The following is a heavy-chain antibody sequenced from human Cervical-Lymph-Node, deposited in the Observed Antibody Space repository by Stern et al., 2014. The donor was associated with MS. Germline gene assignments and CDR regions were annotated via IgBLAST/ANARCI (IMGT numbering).Heavy chain of an antibody. CDR2: IWSDGSNK. D-gene: IGHD2-15*01. Sequence: VQLVQSGGGVVQPGRSLRLSCAASGFTFSSYGMHWVRQAPGKGLEWVAVIWSDGSNKYYADSVKGRFTISRDNSKNTLYLQMNSLRAEDTAVYYCAREIARYCSGGSCYPFDYWGQGTLVTVSS. CDR3: AREIARYCSGGSCYPFDY. V-gene: IGHV3-33*01. CDR1: GFTFSSYG. J-gene: IGHJ4*02.